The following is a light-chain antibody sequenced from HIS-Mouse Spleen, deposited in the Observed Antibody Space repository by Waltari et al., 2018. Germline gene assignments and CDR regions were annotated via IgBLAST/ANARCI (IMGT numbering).Light chain of an antibody. V-gene: IGLV2-23*03. Sequence: QSALTQPASVSGSPGQSITISCTGTSSDVGSYNLVSWYQQHPGKAPKLMIYEGSKRRSGVSNRFAGSKSGNTAYLTISGLQAEDEADYYCCSYAGSSTFEVFGGGTKLTVL. CDR2: EGS. CDR1: SSDVGSYNL. J-gene: IGLJ2*01. CDR3: CSYAGSSTFEV.